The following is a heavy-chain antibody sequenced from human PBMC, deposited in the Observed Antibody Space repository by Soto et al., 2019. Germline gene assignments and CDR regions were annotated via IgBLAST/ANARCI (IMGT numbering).Heavy chain of an antibody. CDR1: GGSFSGYY. V-gene: IGHV4-34*01. CDR3: ARALLVVVAATRGGWFDP. J-gene: IGHJ5*02. Sequence: SETLSLTCAVYGGSFSGYYWSWIRQPPGKGLEWIGEINHSGSTNYNPSLKSRVTISVDTSKNQFSLKLSSVTAADTAVYYCARALLVVVAATRGGWFDPWGQGTLVTVSS. CDR2: INHSGST. D-gene: IGHD2-15*01.